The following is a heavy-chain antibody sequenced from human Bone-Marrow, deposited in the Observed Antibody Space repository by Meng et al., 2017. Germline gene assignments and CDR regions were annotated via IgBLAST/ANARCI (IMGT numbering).Heavy chain of an antibody. CDR2: IYYSGST. Sequence: SETLSLTCTVSGGSISSSSYYWGWIRQPPGKGLEWIGSIYYSGSTYYNPSLKSRVTISVDTSKNQFSLKLSSVTAADTAGYHCARNRRAYGAGTHDYWGQGTLVTVSS. D-gene: IGHD6-13*01. J-gene: IGHJ4*02. V-gene: IGHV4-39*07. CDR3: ARNRRAYGAGTHDY. CDR1: GGSISSSSYY.